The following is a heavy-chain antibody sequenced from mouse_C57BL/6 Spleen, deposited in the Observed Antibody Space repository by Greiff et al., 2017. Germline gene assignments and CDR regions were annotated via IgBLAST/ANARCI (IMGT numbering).Heavy chain of an antibody. Sequence: VQLQESGPELVKPGASVKISCKASGYAFSSSWMNWVKQRPGKGLEWIGRIYPGDGDTNYNGKFKGKATLTADKSSSTAYMQLSSLTSEDSAVYFCGDGSSYGYFDVWGTGTTVTVSS. V-gene: IGHV1-82*01. J-gene: IGHJ1*03. D-gene: IGHD1-1*01. CDR2: IYPGDGDT. CDR1: GYAFSSSW. CDR3: GDGSSYGYFDV.